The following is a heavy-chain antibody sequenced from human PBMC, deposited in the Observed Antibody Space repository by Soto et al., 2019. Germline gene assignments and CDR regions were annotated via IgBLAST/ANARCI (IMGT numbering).Heavy chain of an antibody. V-gene: IGHV4-31*03. CDR3: ARVVLARYYYDYGMDV. CDR1: GGSISSGGYY. J-gene: IGHJ6*02. Sequence: QVQLQESGPGLVKPSQTLSLTCTVSGGSISSGGYYWSWVRQHPGKGLEWIGYIYYSGSNYYNPSLKRRVTISVDTSKNLFSLKLIYVTAADTAVYSCARVVLARYYYDYGMDVWGQGTTVTVSS. D-gene: IGHD2-15*01. CDR2: IYYSGSN.